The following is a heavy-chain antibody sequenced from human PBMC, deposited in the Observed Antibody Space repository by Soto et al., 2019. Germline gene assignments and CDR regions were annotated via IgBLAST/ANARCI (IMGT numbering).Heavy chain of an antibody. Sequence: QVQLVESGGGVVQPGRSLRLSCAASGFTFSSYGMHWVRQAPGKGLEWVAVISYDGSNKYYADSVKGRFTISRDNSKNTLYLQMNSLRAEDTAVYYCAKDRSGYSGYGADYWGQGTLVTVSS. CDR3: AKDRSGYSGYGADY. CDR1: GFTFSSYG. V-gene: IGHV3-30*18. J-gene: IGHJ4*02. D-gene: IGHD5-12*01. CDR2: ISYDGSNK.